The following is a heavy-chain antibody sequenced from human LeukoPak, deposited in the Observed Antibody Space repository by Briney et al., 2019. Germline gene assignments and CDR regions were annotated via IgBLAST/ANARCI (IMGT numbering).Heavy chain of an antibody. CDR2: VSWNSGSI. D-gene: IGHD4-23*01. V-gene: IGHV3-9*01. Sequence: PGRSLRLSCAASGFTFDDYAMHWVRQAPGKGLEWVSGVSWNSGSIDYADSVKGRFTISRDNAKNSLYLQMNSLKPEDTASYYCAKDIGYNGNSGIDYWGQGTLVTVSS. CDR3: AKDIGYNGNSGIDY. CDR1: GFTFDDYA. J-gene: IGHJ4*02.